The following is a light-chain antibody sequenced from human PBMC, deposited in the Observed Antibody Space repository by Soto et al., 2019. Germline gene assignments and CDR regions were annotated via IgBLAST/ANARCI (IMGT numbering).Light chain of an antibody. CDR2: EAS. CDR1: RNDIGSFNV. V-gene: IGLV2-23*01. CDR3: CSYAGSSTYV. J-gene: IGLJ1*01. Sequence: ALTQPASVTGSPGQSITISCTGTRNDIGSFNVISWYQQHPGKAPKLMIYEASERPSGVSDRFSGSKSGNSASLTISGLQAEDEADYFCCSYAGSSTYVFGTGTKVTVL.